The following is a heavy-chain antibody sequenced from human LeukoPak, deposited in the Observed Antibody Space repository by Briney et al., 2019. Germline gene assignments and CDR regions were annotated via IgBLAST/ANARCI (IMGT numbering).Heavy chain of an antibody. V-gene: IGHV4-59*08. Sequence: GSLRLSCAASGFTFSTYSMNWVRQPPGKGLECIGYIYYSGSTNYNPSLKSRVTISVDTSRNQFSLKLTSVTAADTAVYYCAKVSDRDSSGYYWGFEYWGQGTLVTVSS. J-gene: IGHJ4*02. CDR2: IYYSGST. D-gene: IGHD3-22*01. CDR1: GFTFSTYS. CDR3: AKVSDRDSSGYYWGFEY.